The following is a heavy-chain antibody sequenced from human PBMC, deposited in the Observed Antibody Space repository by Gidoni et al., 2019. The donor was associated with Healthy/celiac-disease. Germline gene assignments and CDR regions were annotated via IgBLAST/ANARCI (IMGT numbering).Heavy chain of an antibody. CDR3: ARDHNPSYSSGWYSVYFQH. D-gene: IGHD6-19*01. CDR2: INPSGGST. V-gene: IGHV1-46*01. CDR1: GYTFTSYY. J-gene: IGHJ1*01. Sequence: QVQLVQSGAEVKKPGASVKVSCKASGYTFTSYYMHWVRPAPGQGLEWMGIINPSGGSTSYAQKFQGRVTMTRDTSTSTVYMELSSLRSEDTAVYYCARDHNPSYSSGWYSVYFQHWGQGTLVTVSS.